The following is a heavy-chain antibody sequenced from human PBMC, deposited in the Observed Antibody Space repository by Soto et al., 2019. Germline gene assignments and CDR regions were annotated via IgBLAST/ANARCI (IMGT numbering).Heavy chain of an antibody. J-gene: IGHJ6*03. V-gene: IGHV4-34*01. D-gene: IGHD3-3*01. CDR1: GGSISSYD. CDR3: ARGRGPRSDYDFWSGYDLGYYYMDV. Sequence: PSETLYLTCTVSGGSISSYDGSWIRQPPGKGLEWIGEINHSGSTNYNPSLKSRVTISVDTSKNQFSLKLSSVTAADTAVYYCARGRGPRSDYDFWSGYDLGYYYMDVWGKGTTVTVSS. CDR2: INHSGST.